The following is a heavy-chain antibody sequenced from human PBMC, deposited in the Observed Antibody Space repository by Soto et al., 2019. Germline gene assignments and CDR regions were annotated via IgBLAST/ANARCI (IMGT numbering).Heavy chain of an antibody. V-gene: IGHV4-4*02. D-gene: IGHD1-1*01. CDR1: GGSISSVHW. J-gene: IGHJ6*02. CDR2: MHPSGST. Sequence: QVQPQESGPGLVKPSDTLSLTCAVSGGSISSVHWWSWVRQSPGKGLEWIGEMHPSGSTNYNPSLKSRVTVSMDKSRNQFSLKMYSVTAADTAVYFCARHEHNIYGFDVWGRGTTVTVSS. CDR3: ARHEHNIYGFDV.